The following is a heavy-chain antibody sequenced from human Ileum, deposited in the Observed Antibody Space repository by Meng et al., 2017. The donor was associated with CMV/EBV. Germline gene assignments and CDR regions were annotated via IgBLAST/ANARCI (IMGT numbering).Heavy chain of an antibody. CDR2: ISASGYYT. CDR3: TRLDSLVAAPG. CDR1: GFSITDYA. J-gene: IGHJ4*02. V-gene: IGHV3-23*01. Sequence: LSFAVSGFSITDYAVDCVRQAPGKGLEWVSVISASGYYTFYAESVQGRFTIGRDISKNTVYLQANSLRAEDTAVYYCTRLDSLVAAPGWGQGTLVTVSS. D-gene: IGHD1-1*01.